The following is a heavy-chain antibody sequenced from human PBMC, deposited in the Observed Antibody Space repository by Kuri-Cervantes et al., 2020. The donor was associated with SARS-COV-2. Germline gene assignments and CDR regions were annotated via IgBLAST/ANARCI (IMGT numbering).Heavy chain of an antibody. CDR1: GYTFTSYA. D-gene: IGHD6-13*01. CDR3: ARGLAAAFGVDY. V-gene: IGHV1-18*01. J-gene: IGHJ4*02. Sequence: ASVKVSCKASGYTFTSYAMHWVRQAPGQGLEWMGWISAYNGNTNYAQKLQGRVTMTTDTSTSTAYMELRSLRSDDTAVYYCARGLAAAFGVDYWGQGTLVTVSS. CDR2: ISAYNGNT.